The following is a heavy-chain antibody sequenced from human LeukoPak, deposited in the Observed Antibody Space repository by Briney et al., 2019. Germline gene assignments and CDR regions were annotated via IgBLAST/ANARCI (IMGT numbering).Heavy chain of an antibody. V-gene: IGHV3-30*19. CDR1: GFTFSSYG. CDR2: ISYDGSNK. CDR3: AKDGPYSSSSFDY. J-gene: IGHJ4*02. Sequence: PGGSLRLSCAASGFTFSSYGMHWVRQAPGKGLEWVAVISYDGSNKYYADSVKGRFTISRDNSKNTLHLQMNSLRAEDTAVYYCAKDGPYSSSSFDYWGQGTLVTVSS. D-gene: IGHD6-6*01.